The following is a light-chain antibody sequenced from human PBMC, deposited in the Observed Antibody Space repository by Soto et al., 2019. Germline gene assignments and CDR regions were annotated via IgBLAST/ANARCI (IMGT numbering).Light chain of an antibody. J-gene: IGKJ1*01. Sequence: EIRMTQSPATRSGSVGDRGTITCRASEPLGSCVAWYQQQPGKAPKLLIYKSSTLKSGVPSRFSGSGSGTEFTLTIRSLQPEDFATYYCQHYESYSEAFGQGTKVDI. CDR3: QHYESYSEA. V-gene: IGKV1-5*03. CDR2: KSS. CDR1: EPLGSC.